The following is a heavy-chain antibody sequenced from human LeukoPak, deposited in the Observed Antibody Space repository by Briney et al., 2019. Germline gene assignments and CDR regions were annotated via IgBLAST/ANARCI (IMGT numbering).Heavy chain of an antibody. CDR1: GYTFTSYG. CDR2: ISAYNGNT. Sequence: GASVKVSCKASGYTFTSYGISWVRQAPGQGLEWMGWISAYNGNTNYAQELQGRVTMTTDTSTSTAYMELRSLRSDDTAVYYCARDSRPFEIVVDTFDYWGQGTLVTVSS. CDR3: ARDSRPFEIVVDTFDY. D-gene: IGHD3-22*01. J-gene: IGHJ4*02. V-gene: IGHV1-18*01.